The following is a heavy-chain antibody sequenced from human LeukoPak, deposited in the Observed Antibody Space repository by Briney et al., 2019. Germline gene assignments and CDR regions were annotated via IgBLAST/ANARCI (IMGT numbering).Heavy chain of an antibody. Sequence: SETLSLTCTVSGGSISSYYWSWIRQPPGKGLEWIVYIYYSGSTNYNPSLESRVTISVDTSKNQFSLKLSSVTAADTAVYYCARSITIFGVVTYFEYWGQGTLVTVSS. D-gene: IGHD3-3*01. V-gene: IGHV4-59*01. CDR1: GGSISSYY. J-gene: IGHJ4*02. CDR2: IYYSGST. CDR3: ARSITIFGVVTYFEY.